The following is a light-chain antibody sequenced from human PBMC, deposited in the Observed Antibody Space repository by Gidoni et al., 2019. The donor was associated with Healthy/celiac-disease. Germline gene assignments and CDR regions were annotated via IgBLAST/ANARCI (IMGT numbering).Light chain of an antibody. Sequence: QSALTQPRSLSGSPGQTVTISCTGTSSDVGGYNYVSWYQQHPGKSPTLRIDDVSKRPSGVPDRFSGSKSGNTASLTFSGLQAEDEADYYCCSYAGIYTNWVFGGGTKLTVL. CDR1: SSDVGGYNY. V-gene: IGLV2-11*01. CDR2: DVS. CDR3: CSYAGIYTNWV. J-gene: IGLJ3*02.